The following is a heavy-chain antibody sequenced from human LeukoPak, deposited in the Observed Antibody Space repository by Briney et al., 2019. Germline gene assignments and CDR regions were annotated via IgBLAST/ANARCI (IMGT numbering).Heavy chain of an antibody. D-gene: IGHD3-3*01. CDR3: ARIYDFWSTSIYYFDY. CDR2: IHTSGNT. Sequence: PSGTLSLTCTVSGGFNSSYYWSWIRQPAGKGLEGIGRIHTSGNTNYNPSLKSRVTMSVDTSKNQFSLKLRFVTAADTAVYYCARIYDFWSTSIYYFDYWGQGTLVTVSS. J-gene: IGHJ4*02. CDR1: GGFNSSYY. V-gene: IGHV4-4*07.